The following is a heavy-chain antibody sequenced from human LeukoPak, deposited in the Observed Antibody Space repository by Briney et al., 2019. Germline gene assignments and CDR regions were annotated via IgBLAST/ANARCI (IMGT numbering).Heavy chain of an antibody. D-gene: IGHD3-10*01. CDR1: GGTFSSYA. J-gene: IGHJ4*02. CDR2: IIPIFGTA. CDR3: ARGDYYGSGTYYKKTVDY. Sequence: GPSVKVSCRASGGTFSSYAISWVRQAPGQGLEWMGGIIPIFGTANYAQKFQGRVTITTDESTSTAYMELRSLRSDDTAVYYCARGDYYGSGTYYKKTVDYWGQGTLVTVSS. V-gene: IGHV1-69*05.